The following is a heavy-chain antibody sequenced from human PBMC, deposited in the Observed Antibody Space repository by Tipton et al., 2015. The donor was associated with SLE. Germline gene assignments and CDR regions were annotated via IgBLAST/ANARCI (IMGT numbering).Heavy chain of an antibody. CDR2: IKQDGSEK. D-gene: IGHD2-15*01. Sequence: SLRITCAASGFTFSSYWMSWVRQAPGKGLEWVANIKQDGSEKYYVDSVKGRFTISRDNAKNSLYLQMNSLRAEDTAVYYCATPLGYCSGGSCPYNWFDPWGQGTLVTVSS. V-gene: IGHV3-7*01. CDR3: ATPLGYCSGGSCPYNWFDP. CDR1: GFTFSSYW. J-gene: IGHJ5*02.